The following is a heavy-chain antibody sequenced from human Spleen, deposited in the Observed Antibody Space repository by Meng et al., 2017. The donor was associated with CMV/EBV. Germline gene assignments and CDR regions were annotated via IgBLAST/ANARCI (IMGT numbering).Heavy chain of an antibody. D-gene: IGHD6-13*01. Sequence: ASGYTFTRYCINWVRQAPGQGLEWMGWINTHTGNPTYAQGFTGRFVFSLDTSVSTAYLQINSLKAEDTAVYYCSPWDLIAEDPDQVHHWGQGTLVTVSS. CDR1: GYTFTRYC. J-gene: IGHJ1*01. CDR3: SPWDLIAEDPDQVHH. CDR2: INTHTGNP. V-gene: IGHV7-4-1*02.